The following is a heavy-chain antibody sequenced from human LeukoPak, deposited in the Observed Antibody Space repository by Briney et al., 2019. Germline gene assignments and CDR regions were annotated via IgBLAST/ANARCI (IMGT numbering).Heavy chain of an antibody. Sequence: GGSLRLSCAASGVTFSSYAMSWVRQAPGKGLEWVSAISGSGGSTYYADSVKGRFTISRDNSKNTLYLQMNSLRAEHTAVYYCAKEMSLGFGDLVYYHYRMDVWGQGTTVTVSS. CDR2: ISGSGGST. D-gene: IGHD3-10*01. CDR3: AKEMSLGFGDLVYYHYRMDV. CDR1: GVTFSSYA. V-gene: IGHV3-23*01. J-gene: IGHJ6*02.